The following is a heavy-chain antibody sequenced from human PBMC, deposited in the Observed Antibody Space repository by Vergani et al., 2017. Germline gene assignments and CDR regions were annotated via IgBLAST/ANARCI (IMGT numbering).Heavy chain of an antibody. Sequence: QVQLEESGPGLVKPSETLSLTCTVPGGSFNTYYWSWIRQPPGKGLEWIGYIYSTGSTNYNPSLNSRVTMSVDTSKNQFSLKLRSVTAADTAVYFCARVMYRDEASTGYRLEGMDIWGQGTTVTISS. V-gene: IGHV4-59*13. D-gene: IGHD3-9*01. CDR1: GGSFNTYY. CDR2: IYSTGST. J-gene: IGHJ6*02. CDR3: ARVMYRDEASTGYRLEGMDI.